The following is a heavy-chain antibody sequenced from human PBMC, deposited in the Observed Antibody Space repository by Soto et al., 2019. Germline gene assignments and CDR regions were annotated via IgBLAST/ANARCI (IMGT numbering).Heavy chain of an antibody. Sequence: GGSLRLSCVASGFAFSSHIMTWVRQAPGKGLEWVSSITGSGATTFYPGSVKGLFTISRDNSKYTLCLQVNSLRAEDTAIYYCARRIIAATGPAYDYWGQGTLVTVSS. CDR3: ARRIIAATGPAYDY. J-gene: IGHJ4*02. V-gene: IGHV3-23*01. CDR2: ITGSGATT. CDR1: GFAFSSHI. D-gene: IGHD6-13*01.